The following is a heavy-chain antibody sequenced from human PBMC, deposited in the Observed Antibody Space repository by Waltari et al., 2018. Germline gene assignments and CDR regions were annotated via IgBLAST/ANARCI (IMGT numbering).Heavy chain of an antibody. Sequence: QVQLQESGPGLVKPSETLSLNCTVSGDSISSFHWNWIRQPAGKGLEWIGLIYASGNTNYNPSLKSRVTMSVDTSKNQFSLKLSSVTAADSAVYYCARGPPPITIFGVVYYHHYMDVWGKGTTVTISS. V-gene: IGHV4-4*07. CDR3: ARGPPPITIFGVVYYHHYMDV. J-gene: IGHJ6*03. D-gene: IGHD3-3*01. CDR1: GDSISSFH. CDR2: IYASGNT.